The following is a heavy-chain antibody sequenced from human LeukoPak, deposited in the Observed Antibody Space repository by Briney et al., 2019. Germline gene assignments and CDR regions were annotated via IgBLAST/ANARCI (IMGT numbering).Heavy chain of an antibody. J-gene: IGHJ4*02. Sequence: SETLSLTCSVSDGSISSGSYYLNWIRQPPGKGLEWIGQIYDSGSTNYNPSLKSRATISVDTSKNQLSLKLSSVTAADTAVYYCARGRGWLPPGWGQGTLVTVSS. CDR3: ARGRGWLPPG. V-gene: IGHV4-61*01. CDR1: DGSISSGSYY. CDR2: IYDSGST. D-gene: IGHD5-12*01.